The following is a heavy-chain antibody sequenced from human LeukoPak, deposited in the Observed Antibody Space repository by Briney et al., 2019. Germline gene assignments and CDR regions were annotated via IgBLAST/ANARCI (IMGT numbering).Heavy chain of an antibody. CDR2: VSSSSSTI. Sequence: GGSLRLSCAASGFTFNSYNMNWVRQAPGKGLEWVSYVSSSSSTIYYADSVKGRFTISRDSAKTSLFLQMNSLRDEDTAVYYCARAYSSSSGRDAFDSWGLGTLVTVSS. CDR3: ARAYSSSSGRDAFDS. J-gene: IGHJ3*02. V-gene: IGHV3-48*02. CDR1: GFTFNSYN. D-gene: IGHD6-6*01.